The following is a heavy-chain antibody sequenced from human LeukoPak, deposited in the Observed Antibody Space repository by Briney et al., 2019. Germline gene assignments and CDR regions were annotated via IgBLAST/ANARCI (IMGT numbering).Heavy chain of an antibody. V-gene: IGHV4-59*08. D-gene: IGHD3-9*01. CDR2: IYYSGST. J-gene: IGHJ5*02. Sequence: SETLSLTCTVSGGSISSYYWSWIRQPPGKGLEWIGYIYYSGSTNYNPSLKSRVTISVDTSKNQFSLKLSSVTAADTAVYYCARCYDILTGYSPWGQGTLVTVSS. CDR3: ARCYDILTGYSP. CDR1: GGSISSYY.